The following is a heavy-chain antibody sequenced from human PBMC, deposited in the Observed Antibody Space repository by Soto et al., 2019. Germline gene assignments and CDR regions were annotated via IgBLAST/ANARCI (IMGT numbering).Heavy chain of an antibody. D-gene: IGHD3-16*01. V-gene: IGHV1-18*04. Sequence: VQLVQSGGEVRKPGASVMVSCVPSHITFTKYGFRWVRQAPGQGLEWMGWIFDYNGHTNYAQKLQDRIALTINTSSTIAYLQLRNVKSDDTAVYYCASLSQSGGRQYWGQGTLVTVSS. J-gene: IGHJ4*02. CDR1: HITFTKYG. CDR2: IFDYNGHT. CDR3: ASLSQSGGRQY.